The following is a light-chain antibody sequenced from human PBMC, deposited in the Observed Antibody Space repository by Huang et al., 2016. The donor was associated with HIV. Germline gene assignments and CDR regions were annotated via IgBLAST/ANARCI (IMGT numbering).Light chain of an antibody. V-gene: IGKV1-5*03. CDR2: KAS. J-gene: IGKJ2*01. Sequence: DIQMTQSPSTLSAAVGDRVTITCRASQSVTILLAWFQQKPGKAPKLLIYKASTLESGVPSRFRGSGSGTEFTLTIDSLQPDDVATYYCQQYSRSATFGQGTKLEIK. CDR3: QQYSRSAT. CDR1: QSVTIL.